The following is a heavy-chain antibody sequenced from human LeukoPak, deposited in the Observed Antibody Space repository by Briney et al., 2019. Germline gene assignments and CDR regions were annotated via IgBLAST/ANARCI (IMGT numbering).Heavy chain of an antibody. V-gene: IGHV3-21*01. D-gene: IGHD2-15*01. Sequence: PGGSLRLSCAASGFTFSSYSMNWVRQAPGKGLEWVSSISSSSSYIYYADSVKGRFTISRDNAKNSLYLQMNSLRAEDTAVYYCARGAPEGCSGGSCYSLRLTHLNYWGQGTLVTVSS. J-gene: IGHJ4*02. CDR2: ISSSSSYI. CDR1: GFTFSSYS. CDR3: ARGAPEGCSGGSCYSLRLTHLNY.